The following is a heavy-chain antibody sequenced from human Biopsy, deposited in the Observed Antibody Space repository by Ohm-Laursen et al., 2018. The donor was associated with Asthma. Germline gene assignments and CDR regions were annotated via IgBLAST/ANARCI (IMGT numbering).Heavy chain of an antibody. CDR3: ARDGPELPTELDY. CDR2: INSDGSSR. V-gene: IGHV3-74*03. D-gene: IGHD1-14*01. J-gene: IGHJ4*02. Sequence: SLRLSCAASGFTFSNYCMHWVRQAPGKGLVWVSRINSDGSSRTYGDSVKGRFTISRDNAKNSLYLQMNSLRAEDTAVYYCARDGPELPTELDYWGPGTLVTVSS. CDR1: GFTFSNYC.